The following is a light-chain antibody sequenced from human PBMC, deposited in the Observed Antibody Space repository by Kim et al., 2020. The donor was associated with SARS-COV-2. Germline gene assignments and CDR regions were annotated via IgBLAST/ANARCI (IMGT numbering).Light chain of an antibody. CDR3: QAWDSGVV. CDR1: QLGHKY. CDR2: QDS. Sequence: SYELTQPPSVSVSPGQTATITCSGDQLGHKYVSWYQQRPGQSPVPVIYQDSKRPSGIPERFSGSNSGDTATLTISGTQTMDEADYYCQAWDSGVVFGGGTQLTVL. V-gene: IGLV3-1*01. J-gene: IGLJ2*01.